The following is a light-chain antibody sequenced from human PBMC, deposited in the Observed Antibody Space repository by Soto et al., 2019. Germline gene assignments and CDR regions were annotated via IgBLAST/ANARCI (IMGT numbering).Light chain of an antibody. V-gene: IGKV1-9*01. CDR2: AAS. J-gene: IGKJ1*01. CDR3: QPYNSYSEA. Sequence: IQMTQSPSSLSASVGDRVTITCRASQGIVCYLAWYPQKPGKPPKLLIYAASTLQSGVPSRFSARRSATESTLTIPSLQPDAFATYYCQPYNSYSEAFGQGPKVDIK. CDR1: QGIVCY.